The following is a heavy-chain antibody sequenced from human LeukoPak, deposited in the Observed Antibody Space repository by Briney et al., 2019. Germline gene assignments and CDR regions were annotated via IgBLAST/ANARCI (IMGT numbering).Heavy chain of an antibody. CDR2: ISSSGSTI. Sequence: GGSLRLSCAASGFTLSSYEMNWVRQAPGKGLEWVSYISSSGSTIYYADSVKGRFTISRYNAKNSLYLQMNSLRAEDTAVYYCASGVTIFGGVRFDYWGQGTLVTVSS. CDR3: ASGVTIFGGVRFDY. D-gene: IGHD3-3*01. CDR1: GFTLSSYE. V-gene: IGHV3-48*03. J-gene: IGHJ4*02.